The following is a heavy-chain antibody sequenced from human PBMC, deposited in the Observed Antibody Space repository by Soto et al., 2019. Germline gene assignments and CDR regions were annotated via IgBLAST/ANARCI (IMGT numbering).Heavy chain of an antibody. D-gene: IGHD5-18*01. Sequence: PGESLKISCKGLGNSFNNWIGWVRQMPGKGLEWVGIIYPGDSDTRYSPSFQGQVTISADKSVSTAYLQWSSLKASDTAMYYCATSIGYSYGYGPYYFDDWAQGTLVTVSS. J-gene: IGHJ4*02. CDR2: IYPGDSDT. V-gene: IGHV5-51*01. CDR1: GNSFNNW. CDR3: ATSIGYSYGYGPYYFDD.